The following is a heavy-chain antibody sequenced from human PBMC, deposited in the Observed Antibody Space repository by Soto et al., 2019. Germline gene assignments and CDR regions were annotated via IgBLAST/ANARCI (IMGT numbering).Heavy chain of an antibody. V-gene: IGHV3-74*01. CDR1: GFTFSSYW. CDR3: AVQRYSSSWYVLRY. J-gene: IGHJ4*02. CDR2: INSDGSST. D-gene: IGHD6-13*01. Sequence: GGSLRLSCAASGFTFSSYWMHWVRQAPGKGLVWVSRINSDGSSTSYADSVKGRFTISRDNAKNTLYLQMNSLRAEDTAVYYCAVQRYSSSWYVLRYWGQGTLVTVSS.